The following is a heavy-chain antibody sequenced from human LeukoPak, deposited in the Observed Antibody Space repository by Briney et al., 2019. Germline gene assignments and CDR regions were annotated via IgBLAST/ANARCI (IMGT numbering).Heavy chain of an antibody. D-gene: IGHD6-19*01. V-gene: IGHV2-70*11. CDR3: ARTEQWLVRGGFDY. CDR2: LDWDDDK. Sequence: SGPALVNPTQTLTLTCTFSGFSLSTSGMCVSWIRQPPGKALEWLARLDWDDDKYYSTSLKTRLTISKDTFKTQVVLTMTNMDPVDTATYYCARTEQWLVRGGFDYWGQGTLVTVSS. CDR1: GFSLSTSGMC. J-gene: IGHJ4*02.